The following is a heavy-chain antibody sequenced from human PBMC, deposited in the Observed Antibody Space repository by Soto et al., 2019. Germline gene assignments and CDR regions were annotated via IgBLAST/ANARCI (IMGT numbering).Heavy chain of an antibody. J-gene: IGHJ5*02. Sequence: SETLSLTCTVSGGSISSYYWSWIRQPPGKGLEWIGYIYYSGSTNYNPSLKGRVTISVDTSKNQFSLKLSSVTAADTAVYYCARQADWFDPWGQGTLVTVSS. V-gene: IGHV4-59*08. CDR2: IYYSGST. CDR3: ARQADWFDP. CDR1: GGSISSYY. D-gene: IGHD6-19*01.